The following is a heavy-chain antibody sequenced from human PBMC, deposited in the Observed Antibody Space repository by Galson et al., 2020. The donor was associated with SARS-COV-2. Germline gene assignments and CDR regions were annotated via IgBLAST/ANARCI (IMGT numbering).Heavy chain of an antibody. J-gene: IGHJ4*01. CDR3: ATFLTGSSDY. CDR1: GFTFSSYW. CDR2: INSAGSST. D-gene: IGHD3-9*01. V-gene: IGHV3-74*01. Sequence: GGSLRLSCAASGFTFSSYWMHWVRQAPGKGLVWVSRINSAGSSTDYADSVKGRFTISRDNAKNTLYLQMNSLRAEDTALYYCATFLTGSSDYWGPGTLVTVSS.